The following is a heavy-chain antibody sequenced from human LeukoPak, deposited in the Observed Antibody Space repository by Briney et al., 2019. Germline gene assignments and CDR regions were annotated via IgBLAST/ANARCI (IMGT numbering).Heavy chain of an antibody. V-gene: IGHV5-51*01. D-gene: IGHD2-15*01. CDR3: ARGSIGYCSGGSCYSY. J-gene: IGHJ4*02. CDR2: IYPGDSDT. CDR1: GYSFTNYW. Sequence: GESLKISCKGSGYSFTNYWIAWVRQLPGKGLEWMGIIYPGDSDTKYSPSFQGQVTISADKSISTAYLQWSSLKASDTAMYYCARGSIGYCSGGSCYSYWGQGTLVTVSS.